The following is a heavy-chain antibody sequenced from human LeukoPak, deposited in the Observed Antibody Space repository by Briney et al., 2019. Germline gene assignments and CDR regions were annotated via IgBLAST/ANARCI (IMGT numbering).Heavy chain of an antibody. CDR2: VYYTGTT. D-gene: IGHD1-26*01. CDR3: AKFGTYPVHVSYSYYYMDV. J-gene: IGHJ6*03. Sequence: PSETLSLTCTVSGDSISAHYWSWIRQPPGRGLEYIGDVYYTGTTNYNPSLKSRVTMSVDTSKNQFSLRLTSVTAADTALYYCAKFGTYPVHVSYSYYYMDVWGKGTAVTVSS. V-gene: IGHV4-59*11. CDR1: GDSISAHY.